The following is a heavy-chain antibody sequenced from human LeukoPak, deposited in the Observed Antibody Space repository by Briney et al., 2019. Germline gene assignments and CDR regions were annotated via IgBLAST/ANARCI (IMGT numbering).Heavy chain of an antibody. CDR3: ARDGTSYYYDSSGYSHYYSYYMDV. Sequence: AXXKVSCKASGYTFTGYFIHWVRQAPGQGLEWVGRINTDNGGTNYAEKFQGRVTMTRDTSVTTAYMEMSGVRYEETAVYFCARDGTSYYYDSSGYSHYYSYYMDVWGKGTTITVSS. V-gene: IGHV1-2*06. CDR1: GYTFTGYF. D-gene: IGHD3-22*01. CDR2: INTDNGGT. J-gene: IGHJ6*03.